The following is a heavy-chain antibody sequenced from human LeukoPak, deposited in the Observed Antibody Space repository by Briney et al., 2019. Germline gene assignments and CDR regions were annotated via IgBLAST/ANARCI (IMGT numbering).Heavy chain of an antibody. CDR1: GYSLTNYW. V-gene: IGHV5-51*01. D-gene: IGHD3-16*01. J-gene: IGHJ3*02. CDR2: LSPGDSGA. Sequence: GESLKVSCKGSGYSLTNYWIGWVRQMPGKGLECVGILSPGDSGATYSPSFQGQVTISADKSISTAYLQWSSLKASDTAMYFCARPGYNDYVGAFDIWGQGTMVTVSS. CDR3: ARPGYNDYVGAFDI.